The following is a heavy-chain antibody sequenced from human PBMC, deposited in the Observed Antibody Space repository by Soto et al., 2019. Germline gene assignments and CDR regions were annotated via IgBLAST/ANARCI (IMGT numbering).Heavy chain of an antibody. D-gene: IGHD1-26*01. V-gene: IGHV3-7*03. CDR3: ARGLSGGSYYGGSGFDI. J-gene: IGHJ3*02. Sequence: GALRLSCAASGFTFSSYWMSWVRQAPGKGLEWVANIKQDGSEKYYVDSVKGRFTISRDNAKNSLYLQMNSLRAEDTAVYYCARGLSGGSYYGGSGFDIWGQGTMVTVSS. CDR1: GFTFSSYW. CDR2: IKQDGSEK.